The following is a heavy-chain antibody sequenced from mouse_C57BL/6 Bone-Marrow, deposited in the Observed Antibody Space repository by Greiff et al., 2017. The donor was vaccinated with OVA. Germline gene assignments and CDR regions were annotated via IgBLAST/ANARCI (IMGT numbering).Heavy chain of an antibody. D-gene: IGHD1-1*01. J-gene: IGHJ1*03. CDR3: ARKDYYGSSYAYFDV. CDR1: GFTFSDYG. CDR2: ISSGSSTI. V-gene: IGHV5-17*01. Sequence: EVKLVESGGGLVKPGGSLKLSCAASGFTFSDYGMHWVRQAPEKGLEWVAYISSGSSTIYYADTVKGRFTISRDNAKNTLFLQMTSLRSEDTAMYYCARKDYYGSSYAYFDVWGTGTTVTVSS.